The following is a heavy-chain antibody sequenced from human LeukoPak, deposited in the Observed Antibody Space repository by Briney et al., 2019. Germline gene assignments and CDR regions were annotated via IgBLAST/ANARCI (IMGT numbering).Heavy chain of an antibody. CDR2: INHSGST. Sequence: PSETLSLTCAVYGGSFSGYYWSWIRQPPGKGLEWIGEINHSGSTNYNPSLKSRVTISVDTSKNQFSLKLSSVTAADTAVYYCASRRSLYWYFDLWGRGTLVTVSS. J-gene: IGHJ2*01. V-gene: IGHV4-34*01. CDR3: ASRRSLYWYFDL. D-gene: IGHD5-24*01. CDR1: GGSFSGYY.